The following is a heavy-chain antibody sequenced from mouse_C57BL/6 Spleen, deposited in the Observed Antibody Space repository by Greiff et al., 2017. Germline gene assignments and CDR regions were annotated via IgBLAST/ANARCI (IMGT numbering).Heavy chain of an antibody. V-gene: IGHV5-4*01. CDR1: GFTFSSYA. CDR2: ISDGGSYT. CDR3: ARRIGHYAMDY. J-gene: IGHJ4*01. Sequence: EVQRVESGGGLVKPGGSLKLSCAASGFTFSSYAMSWVRQTPEKRLEWVATISDGGSYTYYPDNVKGRFTISRDNAKNNLYLQMSHLKSEDTAMYYCARRIGHYAMDYWGQGTSVTVSS.